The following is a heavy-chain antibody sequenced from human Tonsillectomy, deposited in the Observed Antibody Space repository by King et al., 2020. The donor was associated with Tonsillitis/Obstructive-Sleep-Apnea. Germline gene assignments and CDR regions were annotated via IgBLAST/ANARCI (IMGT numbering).Heavy chain of an antibody. CDR1: GGSISSYY. CDR2: IYYSGST. Sequence: VQLQESGPGLVKPSETLSLTCTVSGGSISSYYWSWIRQPPGKGLEWIGYIYYSGSTNYNPSLKSRVTISVDTSKNQFSLKLSSVTAADTAVYYSARRRSYYGDYYYYMDVWGKGTTVTVSS. V-gene: IGHV4-59*08. D-gene: IGHD1-26*01. J-gene: IGHJ6*03. CDR3: ARRRSYYGDYYYYMDV.